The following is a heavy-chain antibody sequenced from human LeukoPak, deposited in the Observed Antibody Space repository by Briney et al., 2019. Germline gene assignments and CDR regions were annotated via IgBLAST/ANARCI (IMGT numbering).Heavy chain of an antibody. J-gene: IGHJ4*02. CDR2: TYHSGST. D-gene: IGHD3-3*01. CDR3: ARVFWSGYSYFDY. Sequence: SETLSLTCTVSDYSINSGYYWDWIRQPPGKGLEWIGSTYHSGSTYYNPSLKSRVTISVDTSKNQFSLKLSSVTAADTAVYYCARVFWSGYSYFDYWGQGTLVTVSS. CDR1: DYSINSGYY. V-gene: IGHV4-38-2*02.